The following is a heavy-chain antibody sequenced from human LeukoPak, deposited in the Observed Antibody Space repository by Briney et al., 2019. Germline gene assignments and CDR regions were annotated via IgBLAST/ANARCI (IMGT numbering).Heavy chain of an antibody. CDR2: IYSGGTT. V-gene: IGHV3-66*01. J-gene: IGHJ4*02. D-gene: IGHD4-17*01. CDR3: AGGGTGTKTPWY. Sequence: PGGSLRLSCAASGFTVPSNYMNWVRQAPGKGLEWVSIIYSGGTTYYADSVKGRFTISRDNSKNTLYLQMNSLRAEDTAVYYCAGGGTGTKTPWYWGQGTLVTVSS. CDR1: GFTVPSNY.